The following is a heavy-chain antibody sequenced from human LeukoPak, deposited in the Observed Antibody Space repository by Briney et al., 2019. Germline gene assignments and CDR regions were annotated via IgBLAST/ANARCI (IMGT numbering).Heavy chain of an antibody. J-gene: IGHJ3*02. D-gene: IGHD3-16*01. CDR2: IYSYGRRT. Sequence: GGSLRLSCGVHVFPLSNQWMHWGPRAPGKGLVWVSRIYSYGRRTNYGHCVKGRFTISTDDAKHTLYQQLDSLRAEGTAVYHCARGKGGAAFDIWGQGTMVTVSS. CDR1: VFPLSNQW. V-gene: IGHV3-74*01. CDR3: ARGKGGAAFDI.